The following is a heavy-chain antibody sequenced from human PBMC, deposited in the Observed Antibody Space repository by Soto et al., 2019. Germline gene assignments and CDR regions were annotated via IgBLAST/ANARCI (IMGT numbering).Heavy chain of an antibody. D-gene: IGHD2-15*01. V-gene: IGHV1-2*04. CDR3: ARDPDCSGGSCYWFDP. CDR1: GYTFTGYY. CDR2: INPNSGGT. Sequence: QVQLVQSGAEVKKPGASVKVSCKASGYTFTGYYMHWVRQAPGQGLEWMGWINPNSGGTNYAQKFQGWVTMTRDTSISTAYMELSRLRSDDMAVYYCARDPDCSGGSCYWFDPWGQGTLVTVSS. J-gene: IGHJ5*02.